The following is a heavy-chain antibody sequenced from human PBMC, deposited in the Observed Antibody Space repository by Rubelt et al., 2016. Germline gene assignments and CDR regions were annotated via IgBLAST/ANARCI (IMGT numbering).Heavy chain of an antibody. D-gene: IGHD3-3*01. V-gene: IGHV4-59*01. CDR3: ARDAAGRFFDI. CDR2: VYYSGST. Sequence: QVQLQESGPGLVKPSETLSLTCSVSGGSIGMYYWSWIRQPPGKGLEWMGYVYYSGSTTYNPSLKSRVTISVETSKKQFSPNLSSVTAADTAVYYCARDAAGRFFDIWGQGIMVTVSS. J-gene: IGHJ3*02. CDR1: GGSIGMYY.